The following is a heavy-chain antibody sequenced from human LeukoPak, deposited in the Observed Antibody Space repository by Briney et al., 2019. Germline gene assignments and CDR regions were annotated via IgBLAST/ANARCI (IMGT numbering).Heavy chain of an antibody. CDR1: GFTFHTYA. J-gene: IGHJ3*02. Sequence: GGSLRLSCVASGFTFHTYAMVWVRQAPGKGLEWVSTISGSGQSTYYADSVKDRFSISRDNSKNTLYLQMNSLRAEDTAVYYCAREGDGDDAFDIWGQGTMVTVSS. V-gene: IGHV3-23*01. CDR3: AREGDGDDAFDI. D-gene: IGHD3-16*01. CDR2: ISGSGQST.